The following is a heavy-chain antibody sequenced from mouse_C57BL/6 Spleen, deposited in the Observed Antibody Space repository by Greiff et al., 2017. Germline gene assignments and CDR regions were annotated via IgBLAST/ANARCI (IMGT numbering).Heavy chain of an antibody. CDR2: IYPRDGST. D-gene: IGHD1-1*01. V-gene: IGHV1-78*01. J-gene: IGHJ3*01. CDR1: GYTFTDHT. Sequence: VQLQQSDAELVKPGASVKISCKVSGYTFTDHTIHWMKQRPEQGLEWIGYIYPRDGSTKYNEKFKGKATLTADKSSSTAYMQLNSLTSEDSAVYFCASSGPPDYYGSSQPFAYWGQGTLVTVSA. CDR3: ASSGPPDYYGSSQPFAY.